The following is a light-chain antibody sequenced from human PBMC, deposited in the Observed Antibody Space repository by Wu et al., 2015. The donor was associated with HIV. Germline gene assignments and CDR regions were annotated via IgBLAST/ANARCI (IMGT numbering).Light chain of an antibody. Sequence: EVVLTQSPATLSLSPGQRATLSCRVSQSVATSLAWYQQKPGQAPRLLIYGASNRATGIPARFSGSGSGTEFTLTISSMQSEDFAVYYCQQYNNWPPLWTFGQGTKVEIK. CDR3: QQYNNWPPLWT. CDR2: GAS. V-gene: IGKV3D-15*01. CDR1: QSVATS. J-gene: IGKJ1*01.